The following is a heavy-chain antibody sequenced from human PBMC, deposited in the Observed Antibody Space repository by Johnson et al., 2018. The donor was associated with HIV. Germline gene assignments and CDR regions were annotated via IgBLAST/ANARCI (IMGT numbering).Heavy chain of an antibody. Sequence: QLVESGGGVVQPGRSLRLSCAASGFTFSDYYMSWIRQAPGKGLEWVSYISSSGSIIYYADSVKGRFTVSRDNSENTLFLQMNSLRDEDTAVYYCAKERTAMVTPFDAWGQGTRVTVSS. V-gene: IGHV3-11*04. CDR3: AKERTAMVTPFDA. D-gene: IGHD5-18*01. J-gene: IGHJ3*01. CDR1: GFTFSDYY. CDR2: ISSSGSII.